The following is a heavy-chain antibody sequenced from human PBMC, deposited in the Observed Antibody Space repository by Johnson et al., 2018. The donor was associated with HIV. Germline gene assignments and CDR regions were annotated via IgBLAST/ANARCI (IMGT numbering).Heavy chain of an antibody. V-gene: IGHV3-13*01. CDR1: GFTFSSYD. D-gene: IGHD2-2*01. CDR3: ARRCSSSSCSHGAFDI. CDR2: IGTAGDT. J-gene: IGHJ3*02. Sequence: EQLEESGGGLVQPGGSLRLSCAASGFTFSSYDMHWVRQATGKGLEWVSAIGTAGDTYYPGSVKGRFTISRDGSKNTLFLQMNSLRAEDTAVYYCARRCSSSSCSHGAFDIWGQGTMVTVSS.